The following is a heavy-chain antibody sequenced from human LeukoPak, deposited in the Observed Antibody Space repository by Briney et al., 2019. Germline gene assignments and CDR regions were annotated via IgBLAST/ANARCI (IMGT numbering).Heavy chain of an antibody. CDR2: IYYSGST. Sequence: SETLSLTCTVSGGSISSSSYYWGWIRQPPGKGQEWIGYIYYSGSTNYNPSLKSRVTISVDTSKNQFSLKLSSVTAADTAVYYCARDVNYDGNSGPDAFDIWGQGTMVTVSS. CDR1: GGSISSSSYY. J-gene: IGHJ3*02. CDR3: ARDVNYDGNSGPDAFDI. V-gene: IGHV4-61*01. D-gene: IGHD4-23*01.